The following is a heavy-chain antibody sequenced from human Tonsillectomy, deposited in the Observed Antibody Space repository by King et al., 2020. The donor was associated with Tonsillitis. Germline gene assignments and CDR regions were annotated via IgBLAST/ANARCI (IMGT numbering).Heavy chain of an antibody. J-gene: IGHJ4*02. CDR3: ARGTIVIVPAAMLEVFDN. V-gene: IGHV2-5*02. CDR1: GFSLSRSGVS. Sequence: TLKESGPTLVKPTQTLTLTCTFSGFSLSRSGVSVGWIRQPPGKALEWLALIYGDGDKRYSPSLKSRLTISKDTSKNQEVLTMTTLDPVDTATYFCARGTIVIVPAAMLEVFDNWGQGTLVTVSS. D-gene: IGHD2-2*01. CDR2: IYGDGDK.